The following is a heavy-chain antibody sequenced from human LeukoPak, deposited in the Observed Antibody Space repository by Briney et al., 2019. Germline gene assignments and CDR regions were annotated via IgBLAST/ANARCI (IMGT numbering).Heavy chain of an antibody. CDR2: IYHSGNT. J-gene: IGHJ4*02. D-gene: IGHD2/OR15-2a*01. V-gene: IGHV4-38-2*02. Sequence: SETLSLTCTVSGYSINSGFYWAWIRQPPGKGLEWIGSIYHSGNTYYNPSLKSRVTISVDTSKNQFSLKLSSVTAADTAVYYCARNVVRENIPGYFDYWGQGTLVTVSS. CDR3: ARNVVRENIPGYFDY. CDR1: GYSINSGFY.